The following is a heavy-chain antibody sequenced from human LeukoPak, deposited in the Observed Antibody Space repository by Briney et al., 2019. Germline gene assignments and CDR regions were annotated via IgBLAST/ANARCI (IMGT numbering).Heavy chain of an antibody. V-gene: IGHV3-74*01. Sequence: GGSLRLSCAASGFTFSSYWMHWVRQAPGKGLVWVSRINSDGSITTYADSVKGRFTISRDNAKNTLYLQMNSLRAEDTAVYYCARSGSSDAFDIWGQGTMVTVSS. CDR1: GFTFSSYW. D-gene: IGHD3-10*01. CDR3: ARSGSSDAFDI. J-gene: IGHJ3*02. CDR2: INSDGSIT.